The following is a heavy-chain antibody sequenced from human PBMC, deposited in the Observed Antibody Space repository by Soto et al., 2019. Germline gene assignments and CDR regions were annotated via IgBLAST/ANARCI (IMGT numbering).Heavy chain of an antibody. Sequence: ESGGGVVQPGKSLRLSCAASGFTFSSYAMHWARQAPGKGLEWVTVISIRGGDEYYAESARGRFTISRDDSKNTLYLQMDSLRVEDTAVYYCARGTIVARQHLDYWGQGTLVTVSS. CDR3: ARGTIVARQHLDY. D-gene: IGHD6-6*01. J-gene: IGHJ4*02. CDR2: ISIRGGDE. V-gene: IGHV3-30*03. CDR1: GFTFSSYA.